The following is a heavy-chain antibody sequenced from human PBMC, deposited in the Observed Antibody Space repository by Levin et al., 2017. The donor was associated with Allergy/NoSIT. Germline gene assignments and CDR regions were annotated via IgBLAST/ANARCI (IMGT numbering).Heavy chain of an antibody. D-gene: IGHD3-16*01. CDR1: GGSISSGSYY. V-gene: IGHV4-31*03. Sequence: SETLSLTCTVSGGSISSGSYYWNWIRQHPGKGLEWIGYIHYSGSTYYNPSLKSRVTISVDTSKNQFSPKLSSVTAADTAVYYCARGDDYYSFDYWGQGTLVSVSS. J-gene: IGHJ4*02. CDR3: ARGDDYYSFDY. CDR2: IHYSGST.